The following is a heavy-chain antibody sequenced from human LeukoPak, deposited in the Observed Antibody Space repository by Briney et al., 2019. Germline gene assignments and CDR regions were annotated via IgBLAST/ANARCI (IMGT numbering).Heavy chain of an antibody. CDR2: IYYSGST. J-gene: IGHJ4*02. CDR3: ASASVRGVKLSFDY. Sequence: SETLSLTCTVSGGSISSSYSSWIRQPPGKGLEWIGYIYYSGSTNYNPSLKSRVTISVDTSKNQFSLKLSSVTAADTALYYCASASVRGVKLSFDYCGQGTLVTVSS. CDR1: GGSISSSY. D-gene: IGHD3-10*01. V-gene: IGHV4-59*01.